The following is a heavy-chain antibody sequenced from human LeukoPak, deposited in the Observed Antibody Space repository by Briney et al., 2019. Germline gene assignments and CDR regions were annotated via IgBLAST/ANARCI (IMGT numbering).Heavy chain of an antibody. CDR3: ARDSHLNMIVAENGAAAGNHFDY. CDR1: GLTFRSNS. D-gene: IGHD6-13*01. Sequence: GRPLRSSGAALGLTFRSNSMTGFPKAPGKGLEWVSSISIITSYTDYADSVKGLFTISRDHAKNSLYLQMNSLRAEDTAVYYCARDSHLNMIVAENGAAAGNHFDYWGQGTLVTVSS. V-gene: IGHV3-21*01. J-gene: IGHJ4*02. CDR2: ISIITSYT.